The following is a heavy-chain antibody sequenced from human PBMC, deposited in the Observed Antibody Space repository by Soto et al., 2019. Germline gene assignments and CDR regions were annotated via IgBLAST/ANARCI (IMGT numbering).Heavy chain of an antibody. D-gene: IGHD3-10*01. CDR3: AQGKTGTGTDVFDI. CDR2: IYWDDDK. CDR1: GFSFNTNGVG. V-gene: IGHV2-5*02. J-gene: IGHJ3*02. Sequence: QITLKESGPPLVKPTQTLTLTCTFSGFSFNTNGVGVGWIRQPPGKALEWLALIYWDDDKRYSPSLKSRLTITKDTSKNQVVLTMTNMDPVDTATYYCAQGKTGTGTDVFDIWGQGTMVTVSS.